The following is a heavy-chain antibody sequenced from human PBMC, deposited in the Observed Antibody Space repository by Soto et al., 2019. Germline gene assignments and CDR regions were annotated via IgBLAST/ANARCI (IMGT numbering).Heavy chain of an antibody. Sequence: GGSLRLSCAASGFTFSSYGMHWVRQAPGKGLEWVAVISYDGSNKYYADSVKGRFTISRDNSKNTLYLQMNSLRAEDTAVYYCAKDGLPHYYDSSGYDYFQHWGQGTLVTVSS. CDR3: AKDGLPHYYDSSGYDYFQH. CDR2: ISYDGSNK. J-gene: IGHJ1*01. D-gene: IGHD3-22*01. V-gene: IGHV3-30*18. CDR1: GFTFSSYG.